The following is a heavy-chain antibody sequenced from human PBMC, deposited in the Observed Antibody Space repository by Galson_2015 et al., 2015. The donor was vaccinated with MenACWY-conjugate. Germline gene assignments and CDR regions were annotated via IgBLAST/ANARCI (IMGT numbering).Heavy chain of an antibody. V-gene: IGHV3-23*01. Sequence: SLRLSCAASGFTLSSSAMSWVRQAPGKGLEWVSTIGGSDGNTYYPDSVRGRFTISRNTSKSKLNLQMNSLSAEDTAVYYCVKGWFAMDDWGQGTPVTVSS. CDR2: IGGSDGNT. CDR3: VKGWFAMDD. CDR1: GFTLSSSA. J-gene: IGHJ6*02. D-gene: IGHD3-10*01.